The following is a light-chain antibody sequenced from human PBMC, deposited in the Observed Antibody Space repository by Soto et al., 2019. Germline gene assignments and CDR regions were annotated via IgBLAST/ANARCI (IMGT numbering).Light chain of an antibody. CDR3: GSYTGGITDVV. V-gene: IGLV2-14*03. J-gene: IGLJ2*01. CDR2: DVN. Sequence: QSVLAQPASVSGSPGQSITISCTGTSSDVGGYNYVSWYQQHPGKAPKLIIYDVNNRPSGVSNRFSGSKSGNTASLTISGLLAEDEADYYCGSYTGGITDVVFGGGTQLTVL. CDR1: SSDVGGYNY.